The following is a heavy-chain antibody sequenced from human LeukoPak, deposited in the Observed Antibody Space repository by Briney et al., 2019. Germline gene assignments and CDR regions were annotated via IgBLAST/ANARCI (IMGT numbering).Heavy chain of an antibody. V-gene: IGHV3-7*03. CDR3: AKGGVKGYVLISFPYYMDV. Sequence: GGSLRLSCAAAGFTFNKYWMSWVRQATGKGLECVAKIKEDGSEKHYVDSVKGRFTISRDNAKNSLYLQMNSLRAEDTAVYFCAKGGVKGYVLISFPYYMDVWGKGTTVTVSS. CDR2: IKEDGSEK. J-gene: IGHJ6*03. CDR1: GFTFNKYW. D-gene: IGHD4/OR15-4a*01.